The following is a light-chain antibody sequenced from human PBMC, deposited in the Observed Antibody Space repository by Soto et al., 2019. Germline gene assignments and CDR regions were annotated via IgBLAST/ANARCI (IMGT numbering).Light chain of an antibody. Sequence: IVLTQSPATLSLSPGERATLSCRASQSVRSYLAWYQQKPGQAPRLLIYDASNRATGIPARLSGSGSGTDFTLTISSLEPEDFAVYYCQQRSNWPPLPFGGGTKVEIK. CDR3: QQRSNWPPLP. CDR1: QSVRSY. V-gene: IGKV3-11*01. CDR2: DAS. J-gene: IGKJ4*01.